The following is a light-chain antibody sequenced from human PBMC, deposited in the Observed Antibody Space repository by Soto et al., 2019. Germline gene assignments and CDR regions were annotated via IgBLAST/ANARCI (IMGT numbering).Light chain of an antibody. CDR2: DAS. J-gene: IGKJ1*01. V-gene: IGKV3-15*01. CDR3: QQFENLPHT. CDR1: RSISSK. Sequence: EIVMTQSPDTLSVSPGERATLSCRASRSISSKLAWYQQKPGQAPRLLIYDASTRDAGIPARISASGSGTEFTLTISSLQSEDFAVYYCQQFENLPHTFGQGTKVEIK.